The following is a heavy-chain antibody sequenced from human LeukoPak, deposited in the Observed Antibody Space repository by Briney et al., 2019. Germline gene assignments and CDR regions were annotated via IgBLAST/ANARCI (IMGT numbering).Heavy chain of an antibody. D-gene: IGHD5-12*01. CDR2: IYYSGST. J-gene: IGHJ4*02. Sequence: SQTLSLTCTVSGGSISSGDYYWSWLRQPPGKGLEWIGYIYYSGSTYYNPSLKSRVTISVDTSKNQSSLKLSSVTAADTAVYYCARAGYSGYELKDWGQGTLVTVSS. V-gene: IGHV4-30-4*08. CDR1: GGSISSGDYY. CDR3: ARAGYSGYELKD.